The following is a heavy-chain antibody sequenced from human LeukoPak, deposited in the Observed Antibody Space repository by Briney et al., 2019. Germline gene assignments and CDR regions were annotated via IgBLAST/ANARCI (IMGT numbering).Heavy chain of an antibody. Sequence: SETLSLTCAVYGVSFSGYYWSWIRQPPGKGLEWIGEINHSGSTNYNPSLKSRVTISVDTSKNQFSLKLSSVTAADTAVYYCARLLRGYDSSGYYKYFQHWGQGTLVTVSS. V-gene: IGHV4-34*01. D-gene: IGHD3-22*01. CDR2: INHSGST. CDR3: ARLLRGYDSSGYYKYFQH. CDR1: GVSFSGYY. J-gene: IGHJ1*01.